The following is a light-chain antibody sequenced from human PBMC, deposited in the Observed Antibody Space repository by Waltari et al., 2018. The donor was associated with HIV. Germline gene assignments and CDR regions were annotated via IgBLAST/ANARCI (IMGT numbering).Light chain of an antibody. J-gene: IGLJ1*01. V-gene: IGLV1-51*01. CDR1: TSNIRNSS. CDR2: DNS. Sequence: QSVLTPPPSVSAAPGQKVTISCSVSTSNIRNSSEPWSQRLPGTAPKLLIYDNSERPSGIPDRFSGSKSGTSATLGITGLQTGDEADYYCGTWDSSLSAVVFGTGTKVTVL. CDR3: GTWDSSLSAVV.